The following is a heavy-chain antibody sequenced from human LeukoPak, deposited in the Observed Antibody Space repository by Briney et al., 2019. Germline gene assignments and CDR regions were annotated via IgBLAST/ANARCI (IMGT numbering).Heavy chain of an antibody. CDR1: GFTFSSYA. V-gene: IGHV3-23*01. D-gene: IGHD6-19*01. CDR2: ISGSGGST. J-gene: IGHJ3*02. Sequence: GGSLRLSCAASGFTFSSYAMSWVRQAPGKGLEWVSAISGSGGSTYYADSVKGRFTISRGNSKNTLYLQMNSLRAEDTAVYYCVRGGLAHAFDIWGQGTMVTVSS. CDR3: VRGGLAHAFDI.